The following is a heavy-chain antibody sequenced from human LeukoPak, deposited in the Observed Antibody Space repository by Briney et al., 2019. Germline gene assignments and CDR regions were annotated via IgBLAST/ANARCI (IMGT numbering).Heavy chain of an antibody. CDR1: RYTFTRYG. V-gene: IGHV1-18*01. CDR2: ISAYNGNT. CDR3: ARDLLSIAVAGTNCGGY. D-gene: IGHD6-19*01. J-gene: IGHJ4*02. Sequence: GASVKVSCKASRYTFTRYGISWVRQAPGQGLEWMGWISAYNGNTNYAQKLHGRVTMTTDTSTSTAYMELRSLRSDDTAVYYCARDLLSIAVAGTNCGGYWGQGTLVTVSS.